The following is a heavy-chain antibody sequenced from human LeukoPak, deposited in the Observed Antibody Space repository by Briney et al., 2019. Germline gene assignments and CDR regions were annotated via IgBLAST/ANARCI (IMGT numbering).Heavy chain of an antibody. J-gene: IGHJ6*02. CDR2: INPSPGST. Sequence: ASVKVSCKASGYTFTNYYMQWVRQAPGQGLEWIGIINPSPGSTTYAQKFQGRVTMTRDTSTSTVYMELSSLRSEDTAVYYCARAVDYYYGMDVWGQGTTVTVSS. CDR3: ARAVDYYYGMDV. CDR1: GYTFTNYY. V-gene: IGHV1-46*01.